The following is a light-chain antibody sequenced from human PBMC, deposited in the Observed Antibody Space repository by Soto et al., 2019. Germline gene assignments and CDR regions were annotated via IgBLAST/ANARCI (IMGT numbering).Light chain of an antibody. CDR2: GAS. Sequence: EIVLTQSPGTLSLSPGERATLSCRASQSVSSSYLAWYQQKPGQAPRLLIYGASSRATGIPDRFSGSGSGTDFTHTISRLEPEDFAVYYCKQYGSSPSTFGQGTKVDIK. V-gene: IGKV3-20*01. CDR3: KQYGSSPST. CDR1: QSVSSSY. J-gene: IGKJ1*01.